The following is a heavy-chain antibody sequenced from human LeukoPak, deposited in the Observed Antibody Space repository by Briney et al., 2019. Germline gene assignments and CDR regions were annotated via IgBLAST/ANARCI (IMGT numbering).Heavy chain of an antibody. Sequence: GGSLSLSCAAYAFTLSSYGMHWVRQAPGKGREWVAVISYDGSNKYYADSVKGRFTISRDNSKSTLYLQMNSLRAEDTAVYYCAKEGTTSVLCGGYGMDVWGQGTPVTVSS. CDR3: AKEGTTSVLCGGYGMDV. J-gene: IGHJ6*02. CDR1: AFTLSSYG. CDR2: ISYDGSNK. V-gene: IGHV3-30*18. D-gene: IGHD2-8*01.